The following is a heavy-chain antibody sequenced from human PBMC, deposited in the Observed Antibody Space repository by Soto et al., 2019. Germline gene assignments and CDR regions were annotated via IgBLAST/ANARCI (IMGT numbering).Heavy chain of an antibody. D-gene: IGHD2-15*01. V-gene: IGHV4-59*01. CDR3: ARDKGYCSGGSCYYYYYYMDV. J-gene: IGHJ6*03. Sequence: PSETLSLTCTFSGCSISSYYWSWIRQPPGKGLEWIGYIYYSGSTNYNPSLKSRVTISVDTSKNQFSLKLSSVTAADTAVYYCARDKGYCSGGSCYYYYYYMDVWGKGTTVTVSS. CDR1: GCSISSYY. CDR2: IYYSGST.